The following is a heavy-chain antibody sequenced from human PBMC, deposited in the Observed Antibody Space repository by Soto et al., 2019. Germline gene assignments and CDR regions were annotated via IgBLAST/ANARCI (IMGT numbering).Heavy chain of an antibody. CDR1: AFTFSSYA. D-gene: IGHD4-17*01. Sequence: PGGSLRLSCAASAFTFSSYAMSWVRQAPGKGLEWVSTISGSGTSTYYATSVKGRFTISRDNSKNTLYLQMNSLRAEDTAVYYCAKDRMTTGPNWFDPWGQGTLVTVSS. J-gene: IGHJ5*02. V-gene: IGHV3-23*01. CDR3: AKDRMTTGPNWFDP. CDR2: ISGSGTST.